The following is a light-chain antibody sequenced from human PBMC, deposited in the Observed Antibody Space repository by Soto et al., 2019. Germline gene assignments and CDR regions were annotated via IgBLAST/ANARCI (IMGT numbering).Light chain of an antibody. Sequence: EIEITQSPATLSLAPVEGVTLSCRASESVSTNLAWYQQKAGQAPRLLIYGASTRATGIPARFSGSGSGTEFTLTISSLQSEDFAVYYCQQYSIWRTFGQGTKVDIK. CDR1: ESVSTN. V-gene: IGKV3-15*01. CDR2: GAS. J-gene: IGKJ1*01. CDR3: QQYSIWRT.